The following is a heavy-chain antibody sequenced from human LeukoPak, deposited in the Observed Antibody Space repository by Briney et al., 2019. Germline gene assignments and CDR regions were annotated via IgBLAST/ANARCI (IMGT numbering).Heavy chain of an antibody. D-gene: IGHD2-2*01. CDR2: ISAYNGNT. CDR3: ARERPFVVVPAARSNNYYGMDV. CDR1: GYTFTSYG. Sequence: ASVKVSCKASGYTFTSYGISWVRQAPGQGLEWMGWISAYNGNTNYAQKLQGRVTMTTDTSTSTAYMELRSLRSDDTAVYYCARERPFVVVPAARSNNYYGMDVWGQGTTVTVSS. V-gene: IGHV1-18*01. J-gene: IGHJ6*02.